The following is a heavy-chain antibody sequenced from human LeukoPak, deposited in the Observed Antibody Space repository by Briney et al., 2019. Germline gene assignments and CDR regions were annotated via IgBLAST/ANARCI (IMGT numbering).Heavy chain of an antibody. CDR2: IYTNGWT. V-gene: IGHV4-61*02. D-gene: IGHD6-19*01. CDR1: AGTINTDLYY. CDR3: ARGSGWNAFDP. J-gene: IGHJ5*02. Sequence: SQTLSLTCTVSAGTINTDLYYWTWIRQPAGKGLEWIGRIYTNGWTDYNPSVKSRVTMSVDTSKNQFSLKLRFVTAADTALYYCARGSGWNAFDPWGQGTLVTVSS.